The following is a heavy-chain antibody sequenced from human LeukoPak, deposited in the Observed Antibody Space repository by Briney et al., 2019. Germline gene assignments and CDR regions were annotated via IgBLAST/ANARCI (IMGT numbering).Heavy chain of an antibody. Sequence: ASVKVSCKASGYTFTSYDINWVRQATGQGLEWMGWMNPNSGNTGYAQKFQGRVTMTRNTSISTAYMELSSLRSEDTAVYYCATVLCSSTSCYPFQHWGQGTLVTVSS. CDR3: ATVLCSSTSCYPFQH. V-gene: IGHV1-8*01. CDR1: GYTFTSYD. D-gene: IGHD2-2*01. CDR2: MNPNSGNT. J-gene: IGHJ1*01.